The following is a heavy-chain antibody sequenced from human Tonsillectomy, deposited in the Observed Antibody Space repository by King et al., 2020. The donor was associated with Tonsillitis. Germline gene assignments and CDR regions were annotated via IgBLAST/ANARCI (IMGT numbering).Heavy chain of an antibody. CDR2: IYYSGST. D-gene: IGHD5-18*01. CDR3: ASTPWIQLSGFDY. J-gene: IGHJ4*02. CDR1: GGSISSSSYY. Sequence: LQLQESGPGLVKPSETLSLTCTVSGGSISSSSYYWGWIRQPPGKGLEWIGTIYYSGSTYYNPSLKRRVTISVDTSKNQFSLKLSSVTAADTAVYYCASTPWIQLSGFDYWGQGALVTVSS. V-gene: IGHV4-39*07.